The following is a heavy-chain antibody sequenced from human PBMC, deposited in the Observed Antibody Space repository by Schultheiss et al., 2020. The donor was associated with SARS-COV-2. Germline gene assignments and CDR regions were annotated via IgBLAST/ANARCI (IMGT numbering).Heavy chain of an antibody. J-gene: IGHJ3*02. CDR2: IYYSGST. CDR3: ARVEGIAAAGMENDAFDI. D-gene: IGHD6-13*01. V-gene: IGHV4-61*01. CDR1: GGSVSSGSHY. Sequence: SQTLSLTCAVFGGSVSSGSHYWSWIRQPPGKGLEWIGFIYYSGSTNYNPSLKSRVTISVDTSKNQFSLKLSSVTAADTAVYYCARVEGIAAAGMENDAFDIWGQGTMVTVSS.